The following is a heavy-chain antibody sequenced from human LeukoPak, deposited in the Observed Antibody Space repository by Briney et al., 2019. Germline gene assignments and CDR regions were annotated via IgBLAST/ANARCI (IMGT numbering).Heavy chain of an antibody. CDR2: IRYDGSNK. CDR1: GFTFSSYG. D-gene: IGHD3-10*01. CDR3: ARDLGFSGDY. V-gene: IGHV3-30*02. J-gene: IGHJ4*02. Sequence: GGSLRLSCAASGFTFSSYGMHWVRQAPGKGLEWVAFIRYDGSNKYYADSVKGRFTISRDNAKNSLYLQMNSLRAEDTAVYYCARDLGFSGDYWGQGTLVTVSS.